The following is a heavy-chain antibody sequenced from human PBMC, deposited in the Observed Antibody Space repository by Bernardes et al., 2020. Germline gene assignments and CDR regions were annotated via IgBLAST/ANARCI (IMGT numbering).Heavy chain of an antibody. V-gene: IGHV4-38-2*01. CDR3: ARAGGYDLVDY. D-gene: IGHD5-12*01. CDR2: IYHSGST. J-gene: IGHJ4*02. CDR1: GYSISSGYY. Sequence: SETLYLTCAVSGYSISSGYYWGWIRQPPGKGLEWIGSIYHSGSTYYNPSLKSRVTISVDTSKNQFSLKLSSVTAADTAVYYCARAGGYDLVDYWGQGTLVTVSS.